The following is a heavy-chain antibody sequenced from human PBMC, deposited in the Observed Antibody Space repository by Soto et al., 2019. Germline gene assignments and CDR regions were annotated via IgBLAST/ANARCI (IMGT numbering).Heavy chain of an antibody. CDR2: TYYRSKWYN. J-gene: IGHJ5*02. Sequence: SQTLSLTCAISGDSVSSNSAAWNWIRQSPSRGLEWLGRTYYRSKWYNDYAVPVKSRITINPDTSKNQFSLQLNSVTPEDTAVYYCASGIHCSGGSCYLGTWGQGTLVTVSS. CDR1: GDSVSSNSAA. D-gene: IGHD2-15*01. CDR3: ASGIHCSGGSCYLGT. V-gene: IGHV6-1*01.